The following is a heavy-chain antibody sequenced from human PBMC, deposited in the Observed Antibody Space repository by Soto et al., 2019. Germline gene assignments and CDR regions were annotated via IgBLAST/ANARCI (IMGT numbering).Heavy chain of an antibody. D-gene: IGHD4-4*01. CDR2: INLSDGGT. CDR3: ESEVTGPAYFAL. V-gene: IGHV1-46*01. CDR1: GYTFTNYH. Sequence: QVQLVQSGAEVKKPGASVKVSCKASGYTFTNYHMHWVRQAPGLGLEWMGTINLSDGGTTYTQRSXDXXTMTRDTSTRTGYMELSSLRSEDTAVYYCESEVTGPAYFALWGRGTMVTVSS. J-gene: IGHJ2*01.